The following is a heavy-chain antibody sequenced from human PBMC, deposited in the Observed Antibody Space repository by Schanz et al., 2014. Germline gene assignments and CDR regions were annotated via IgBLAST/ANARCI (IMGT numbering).Heavy chain of an antibody. Sequence: GPELKRPGASVKVSCTASGYTLKNYGISWVRQAPGLGLEWMGKIIPVLNIATYAQRFQGRVTITADKATSTAYMELTSLRSEDTAVYYCAGTYCSSTSCYTGYYYMDVWGKGTTVTVS. D-gene: IGHD2-2*02. CDR3: AGTYCSSTSCYTGYYYMDV. CDR2: IIPVLNIA. J-gene: IGHJ6*03. V-gene: IGHV1-69*04. CDR1: GYTLKNYG.